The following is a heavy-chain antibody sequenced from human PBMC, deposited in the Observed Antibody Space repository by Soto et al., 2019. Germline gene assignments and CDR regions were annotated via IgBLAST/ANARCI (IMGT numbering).Heavy chain of an antibody. J-gene: IGHJ4*02. D-gene: IGHD3-9*01. Sequence: QVQLVESGGGVVQPGRSLRLSCAASGFTFSSYGMHWVRQAPGKGLEWVAVISYDGSNKYYADSVKGRFTISRDNSKNTLYLQMNSLRAEDTAVYYCAKDGGENYDILTGYFDYWGQGTLVTVSS. V-gene: IGHV3-30*18. CDR2: ISYDGSNK. CDR3: AKDGGENYDILTGYFDY. CDR1: GFTFSSYG.